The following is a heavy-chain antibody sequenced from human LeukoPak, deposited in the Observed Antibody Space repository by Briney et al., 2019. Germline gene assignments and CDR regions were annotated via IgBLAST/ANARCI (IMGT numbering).Heavy chain of an antibody. J-gene: IGHJ6*03. V-gene: IGHV3-48*03. CDR3: ARFDGDYVGDYYCYYMDV. D-gene: IGHD4-17*01. Sequence: GGSLRLSCTASGFTFGDYAMNWVRQAPGKGLEWVSYISSSGSTIYYADSVKGRFTISRDNAKNSLYLQMNSLRAEDTAVYYCARFDGDYVGDYYCYYMDVWGKGTTVTISS. CDR2: ISSSGSTI. CDR1: GFTFGDYA.